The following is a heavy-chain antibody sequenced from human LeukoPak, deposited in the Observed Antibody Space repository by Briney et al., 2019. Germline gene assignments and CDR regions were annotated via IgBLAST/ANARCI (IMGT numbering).Heavy chain of an antibody. V-gene: IGHV3-30-3*01. CDR2: ISYDGSNK. D-gene: IGHD6-19*01. CDR1: GFTFSSYA. Sequence: GGSLRLSCAASGFTFSSYAMHWVRQAPGKGLEWVAVISYDGSNKYYADSVKGRFTISRDNSKNTLYLQMSSLRVEDTAVYYCASSRSGWIYFDYWGQGTLVTVSS. J-gene: IGHJ4*02. CDR3: ASSRSGWIYFDY.